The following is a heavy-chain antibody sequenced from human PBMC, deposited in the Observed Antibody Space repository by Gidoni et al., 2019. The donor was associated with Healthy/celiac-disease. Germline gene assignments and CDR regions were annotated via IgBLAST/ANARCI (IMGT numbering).Heavy chain of an antibody. CDR1: GFTFSSYA. Sequence: QVQLVESGGGVVQPGRSLRLSCAASGFTFSSYAMPWVRQAPGKGLEWVAVISYDGSNKYYADSVKGRFTISRDNSKNTLYLQMNSLRAEDTAVYYCARDWYDSSGYSYYFDYWGQGTLVTVSS. CDR2: ISYDGSNK. CDR3: ARDWYDSSGYSYYFDY. D-gene: IGHD3-22*01. V-gene: IGHV3-30*04. J-gene: IGHJ4*02.